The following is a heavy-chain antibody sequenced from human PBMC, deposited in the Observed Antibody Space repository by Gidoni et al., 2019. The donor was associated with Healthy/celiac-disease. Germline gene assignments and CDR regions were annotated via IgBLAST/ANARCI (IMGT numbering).Heavy chain of an antibody. J-gene: IGHJ4*02. CDR1: GFTVSSNY. CDR2: IYSGGST. Sequence: EVQLVESGGGLVQPGGSLRLSCAASGFTVSSNYMSWVRQAPGKGLGWVSVIYSGGSTYYADAVKGRFTISRDNSKNTLYLQMNSLRAEDTAVYYCARDLIAAAGVDYWGQGTLVTVSS. V-gene: IGHV3-66*01. CDR3: ARDLIAAAGVDY. D-gene: IGHD6-13*01.